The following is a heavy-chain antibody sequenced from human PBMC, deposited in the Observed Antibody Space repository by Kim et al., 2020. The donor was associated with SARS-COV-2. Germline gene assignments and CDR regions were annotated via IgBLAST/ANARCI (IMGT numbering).Heavy chain of an antibody. Sequence: VKGQFTITRDNAKNSLYLQMNSLRAEETALYYCARGSSGYYNYYYGMDVWGQGTTVTVSS. V-gene: IGHV3-20*03. D-gene: IGHD3-22*01. CDR3: ARGSSGYYNYYYGMDV. J-gene: IGHJ6*02.